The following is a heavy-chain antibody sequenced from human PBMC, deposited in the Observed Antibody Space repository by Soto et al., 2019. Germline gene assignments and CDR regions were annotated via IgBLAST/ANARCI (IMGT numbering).Heavy chain of an antibody. D-gene: IGHD2-21*02. Sequence: SETLSLTCAVYGGSFSGYYWSWIRQPPGKGLEWVGEINHSGSTNYNPSLKSRVTISVDTSKNQFSLKLSSVTAADTAVYYCARGELTHIVVVTASLRNKSWFDPWGQGTLVTVSS. J-gene: IGHJ5*02. CDR1: GGSFSGYY. CDR3: ARGELTHIVVVTASLRNKSWFDP. CDR2: INHSGST. V-gene: IGHV4-34*01.